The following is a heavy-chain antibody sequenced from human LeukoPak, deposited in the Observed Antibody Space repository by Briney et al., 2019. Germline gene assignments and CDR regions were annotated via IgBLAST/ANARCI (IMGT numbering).Heavy chain of an antibody. V-gene: IGHV1-8*01. CDR3: ARGRPSEVDVLRFLEWSSFDY. D-gene: IGHD3-3*01. CDR1: GYTFTNYD. J-gene: IGHJ4*02. Sequence: ASVKVSCKASGYTFTNYDINWVRQASGQGLEWMGWMNPNSGNTGYAQKFQGRVTMTRNTSINTVYMELSSLRSEDTAVYYCARGRPSEVDVLRFLEWSSFDYWGQGTLVTVSS. CDR2: MNPNSGNT.